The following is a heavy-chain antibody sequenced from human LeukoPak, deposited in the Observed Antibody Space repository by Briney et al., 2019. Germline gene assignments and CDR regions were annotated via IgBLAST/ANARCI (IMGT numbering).Heavy chain of an antibody. D-gene: IGHD2-2*01. J-gene: IGHJ5*02. Sequence: PSETLSLTCSVSGGSISSYYWSWIRQPAGKGREWIGRIYTSGSTNYNPSLKSRVTMSVDTSKNQFSLKLSSVTAAHTAVYYCARDPYPDRYCSSTSCLMWFDPWGQGTLVTVSS. CDR1: GGSISSYY. CDR3: ARDPYPDRYCSSTSCLMWFDP. V-gene: IGHV4-4*07. CDR2: IYTSGST.